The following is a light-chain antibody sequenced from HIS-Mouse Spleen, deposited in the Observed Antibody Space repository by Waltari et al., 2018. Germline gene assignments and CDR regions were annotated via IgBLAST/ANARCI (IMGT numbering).Light chain of an antibody. CDR3: CSYAGRSTLV. CDR2: EGS. CDR1: SSDVGSYNL. Sequence: QSALTQPASVSGSPGQSITISCTGTSSDVGSYNLVSWYQQHPGKAPKLMIYEGSKRPSGVSNRFSGSKSGNTASLTISGLQAEDEADYYCCSYAGRSTLVLGGGTKLTVL. V-gene: IGLV2-23*01. J-gene: IGLJ2*01.